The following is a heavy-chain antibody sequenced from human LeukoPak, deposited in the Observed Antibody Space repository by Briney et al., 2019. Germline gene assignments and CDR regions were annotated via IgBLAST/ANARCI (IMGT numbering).Heavy chain of an antibody. Sequence: SETLSLTCTVSGGSISSYYWSWIRQPPGKGLEWIGYIYYSGSTNYNPSLKSRVTMSVDTSKNQFSLKLSSVTAADTAVYYCARDGVPAAISRASWFDPWGQGTLVTVSS. CDR3: ARDGVPAAISRASWFDP. J-gene: IGHJ5*02. CDR2: IYYSGST. CDR1: GGSISSYY. D-gene: IGHD2-2*02. V-gene: IGHV4-59*01.